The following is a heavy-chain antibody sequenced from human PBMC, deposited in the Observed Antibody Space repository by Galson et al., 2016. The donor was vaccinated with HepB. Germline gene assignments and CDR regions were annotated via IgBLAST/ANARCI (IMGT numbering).Heavy chain of an antibody. V-gene: IGHV1-3*01. D-gene: IGHD3-16*01. CDR1: GYTFSRYT. J-gene: IGHJ6*02. Sequence: SVKVSCKASGYTFSRYTIHWVRQAPGQGLEWMAWIDVANGKPKYSEKFQGRLTVTRDTSARTVYMDLSSLRSEDRATYYCARDRGETNYDIDAMDVWGQGTTVTVSS. CDR2: IDVANGKP. CDR3: ARDRGETNYDIDAMDV.